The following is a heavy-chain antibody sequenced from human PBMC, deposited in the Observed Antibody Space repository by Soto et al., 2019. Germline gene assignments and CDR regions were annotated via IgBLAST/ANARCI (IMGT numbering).Heavy chain of an antibody. Sequence: GGSLRLSCAASGFTFSSYGMHWVRQAPGKGLEWVAVISYDGSNKYYADSVKGRFTISRDNSKNTLYLQMNSLRAEDTAVYYCAKEGSRWCSGGSCYIDYWGQGTLVTVSS. CDR2: ISYDGSNK. CDR1: GFTFSSYG. CDR3: AKEGSRWCSGGSCYIDY. V-gene: IGHV3-30*18. D-gene: IGHD2-15*01. J-gene: IGHJ4*02.